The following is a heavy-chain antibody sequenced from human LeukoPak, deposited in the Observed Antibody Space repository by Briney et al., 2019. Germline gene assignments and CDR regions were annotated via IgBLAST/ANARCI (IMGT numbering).Heavy chain of an antibody. V-gene: IGHV3-30*02. CDR1: GFTFSSYG. CDR2: IRYDGSNK. D-gene: IGHD6-13*01. J-gene: IGHJ4*02. Sequence: GGSLRLSCAASGFTFSSYGMHWVPRAPGKGLEWVAFIRYDGSNKYYADSVKGRFTISRDNSKNTLYLQINSLRAEETAVYYCAKDWYSSSWYFAFWGQGTLVTVSS. CDR3: AKDWYSSSWYFAF.